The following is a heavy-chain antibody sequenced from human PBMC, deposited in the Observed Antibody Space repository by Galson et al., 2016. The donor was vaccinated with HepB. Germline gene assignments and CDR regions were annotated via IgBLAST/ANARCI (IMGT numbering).Heavy chain of an antibody. D-gene: IGHD4-17*01. CDR2: MSYDGGDK. V-gene: IGHV3-30*19. Sequence: SLRLSCAASGFTFSVYGMHWLRQAPGKGLEWVAVMSYDGGDKYYTDSVRGRFTISRDNSEHTLYLQMNSLKTEDTAVYYGARDLRDYGAPHGALDLWGQGTMVSVSS. CDR3: ARDLRDYGAPHGALDL. J-gene: IGHJ3*01. CDR1: GFTFSVYG.